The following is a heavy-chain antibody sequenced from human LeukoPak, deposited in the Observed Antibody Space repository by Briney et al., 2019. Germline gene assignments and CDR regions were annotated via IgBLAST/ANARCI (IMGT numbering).Heavy chain of an antibody. D-gene: IGHD2-21*02. CDR2: IIPILGIA. V-gene: IGHV1-69*04. Sequence: SVKVSCKASGGTFSSYAISWVRQAPGQGLEWMGRIIPILGIANYAQKFQGRVTITADKSTGTAYMELSSLRSEDTAVYYCARALGTVVVTALTSGTWGQGSLVTVSS. CDR1: GGTFSSYA. J-gene: IGHJ5*02. CDR3: ARALGTVVVTALTSGT.